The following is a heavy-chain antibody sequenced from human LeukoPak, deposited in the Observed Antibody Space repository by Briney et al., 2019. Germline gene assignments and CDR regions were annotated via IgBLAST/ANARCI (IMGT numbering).Heavy chain of an antibody. CDR2: INPNSGGT. V-gene: IGHV1-2*02. CDR3: ARRQPYYDFWSGYSIRVWFDP. J-gene: IGHJ5*02. Sequence: ASVKVSCKASGGTFSSYAISWVRQAPGQGLEWMGWINPNSGGTNYAQKFQGRVTMTRDTSISTAYMELSRLRSDDTAVYYCARRQPYYDFWSGYSIRVWFDPWGQGTLVTVSS. D-gene: IGHD3-3*01. CDR1: GGTFSSYA.